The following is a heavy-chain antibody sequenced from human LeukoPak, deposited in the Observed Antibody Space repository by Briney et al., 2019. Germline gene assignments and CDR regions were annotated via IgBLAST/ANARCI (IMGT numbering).Heavy chain of an antibody. CDR2: MNPNSGNT. CDR3: ARGKPMVRGSFYYYGMDV. V-gene: IGHV1-8*01. J-gene: IGHJ6*02. Sequence: SVKVSCKASGYTFTSYDINWVRQATGQGLEWMGWMNPNSGNTGYAQKFQGRVTMTRNTSISTAYMELSSLRSEDTAVYYCARGKPMVRGSFYYYGMDVWGQGTTVTVSS. CDR1: GYTFTSYD. D-gene: IGHD3-10*01.